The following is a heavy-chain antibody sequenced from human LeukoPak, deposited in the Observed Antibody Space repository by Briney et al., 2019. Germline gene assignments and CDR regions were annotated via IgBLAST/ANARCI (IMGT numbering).Heavy chain of an antibody. CDR1: GFSFSSYG. CDR2: IWYDGTNK. V-gene: IGHV3-33*01. Sequence: GGSLRLSCAASGFSFSSYGMHWVRQAPGKGLEWVAVIWYDGTNKYYADSEKGRFTISRDNSKNTLYLQMNSLRAEDTAVYYCARDQRGFSYSKYYFDYWGQGTLVTVSS. D-gene: IGHD5-18*01. J-gene: IGHJ4*02. CDR3: ARDQRGFSYSKYYFDY.